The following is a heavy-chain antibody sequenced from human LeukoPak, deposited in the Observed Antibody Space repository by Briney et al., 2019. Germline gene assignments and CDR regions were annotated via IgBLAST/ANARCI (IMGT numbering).Heavy chain of an antibody. CDR1: GFTFSTYW. Sequence: PGGSLRLSCAASGFTFSTYWMTWVRQAPGKGLEWVANIKQDGSEKYYVDSVKGRFTISRDNAKNSLYLQMNSLRDEDTAIYYCATYRQVLLPFESWGQGTLVTVSS. CDR3: ATYRQVLLPFES. V-gene: IGHV3-7*03. D-gene: IGHD2-8*02. CDR2: IKQDGSEK. J-gene: IGHJ4*02.